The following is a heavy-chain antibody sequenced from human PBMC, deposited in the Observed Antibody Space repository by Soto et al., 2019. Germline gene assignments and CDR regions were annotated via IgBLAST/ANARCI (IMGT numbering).Heavy chain of an antibody. J-gene: IGHJ4*02. D-gene: IGHD5-12*01. CDR1: GFTFSSYA. CDR2: ISGSGGST. Sequence: GGSLRLSCAASGFTFSSYAMSWVRRAPGKGLEWVSAISGSGGSTYYADSVKGRFTISRDNSKNTLYLQMNSLRAEDTAVYYCAKLGGHSGYGYLFDYWGQGTLVTVSS. V-gene: IGHV3-23*01. CDR3: AKLGGHSGYGYLFDY.